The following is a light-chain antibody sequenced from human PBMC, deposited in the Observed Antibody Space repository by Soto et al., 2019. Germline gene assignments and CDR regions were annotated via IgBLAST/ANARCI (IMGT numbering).Light chain of an antibody. CDR2: DAS. Sequence: DIQMTQSPSTLSASVGPRVPITRRHSQSISSWLAWYQQKPGKAPKLLIYDASSLESGVPSRFSGSGSGTEFTLTISSLQPDDFATYYCQQLNSFTCGQGTRLEIK. J-gene: IGKJ5*01. CDR1: QSISSW. CDR3: QQLNSFT. V-gene: IGKV1-5*01.